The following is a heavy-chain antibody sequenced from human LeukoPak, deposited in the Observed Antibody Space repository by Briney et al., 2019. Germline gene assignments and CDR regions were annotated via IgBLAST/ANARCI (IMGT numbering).Heavy chain of an antibody. V-gene: IGHV4-4*09. CDR1: GGSISSYY. J-gene: IGHJ4*02. CDR2: IYTSGST. D-gene: IGHD5-24*01. Sequence: SETLSLTCTVSGGSISSYYWSWIRQPPGKGLEWIGYIYTSGSTNYNPSLKSRVTISVDTSKNQFSLKLSSVTAADTAVYYCARSRWHFDYWGQGTLVTVSS. CDR3: ARSRWHFDY.